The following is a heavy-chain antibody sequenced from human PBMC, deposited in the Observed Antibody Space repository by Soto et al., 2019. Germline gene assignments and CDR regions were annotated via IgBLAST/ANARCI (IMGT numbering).Heavy chain of an antibody. CDR2: IYYSVST. CDR3: ARVDTAMVFDY. CDR1: GGSISSSSYY. Sequence: PSETLSLTCTVPGGSISSSSYYWGWIRQPPGKGLEWIGSIYYSVSTYYNPSLKSRVTISVDTSKNQFSLKLSSLTAADTAVYYCARVDTAMVFDYSGQGTLVTGSS. D-gene: IGHD5-18*01. V-gene: IGHV4-39*01. J-gene: IGHJ4*02.